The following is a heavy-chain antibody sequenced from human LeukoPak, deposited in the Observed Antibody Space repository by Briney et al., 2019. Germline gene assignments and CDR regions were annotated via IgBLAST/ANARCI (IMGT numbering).Heavy chain of an antibody. CDR1: GFTFSSYG. CDR3: ARVSSSWYQGFDY. CDR2: IWYDGSNK. V-gene: IGHV3-33*01. J-gene: IGHJ4*02. D-gene: IGHD6-13*01. Sequence: GRSLRLSCAASGFTFSSYGMHWVRQAPGKGLEWVAVIWYDGSNKYYADSVKGRFTISRDNSKNTLYLQMNSLRAEDTAVYYCARVSSSWYQGFDYWGQGTLSPSPQ.